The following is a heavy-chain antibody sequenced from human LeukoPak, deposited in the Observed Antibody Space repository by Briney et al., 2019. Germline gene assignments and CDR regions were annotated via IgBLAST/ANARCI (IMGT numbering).Heavy chain of an antibody. CDR2: INPNSGDT. CDR1: GYTFTDYY. J-gene: IGHJ2*01. CDR3: ARSTITATAAGHFDL. V-gene: IGHV1-2*06. D-gene: IGHD6-13*01. Sequence: ASIKVSCKSSGYTFTDYYVHWVRQAPGRGLEWMGRINPNSGDTNYAQNSQGRVTMSRDTSISTAYLELNRLIFDDTAVFYCARSTITATAAGHFDLWGRGTLVTVSS.